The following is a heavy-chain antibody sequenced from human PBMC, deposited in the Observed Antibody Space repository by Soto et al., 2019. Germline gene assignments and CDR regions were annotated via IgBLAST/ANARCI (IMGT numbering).Heavy chain of an antibody. J-gene: IGHJ4*02. D-gene: IGHD6-13*01. CDR1: GGSFSGYY. CDR2: INHSGST. Sequence: PSETLSLTCAVYGGSFSGYYWSWIRQPPGKGLEWIGEINHSGSTNYNPSLKSRVTISVDTSKNQFSLKLSSVTAADTAVYYCARIGFGSWYNQYYFDYWGQGTLATVSS. V-gene: IGHV4-34*01. CDR3: ARIGFGSWYNQYYFDY.